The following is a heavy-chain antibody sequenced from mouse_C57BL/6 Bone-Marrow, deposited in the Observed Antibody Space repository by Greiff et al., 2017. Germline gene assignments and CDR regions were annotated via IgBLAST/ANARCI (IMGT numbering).Heavy chain of an antibody. D-gene: IGHD2-5*01. CDR1: GYTFTSYD. CDR2: IYPRDGST. Sequence: VKLQESGPELVKPGASVKLSCKASGYTFTSYDINWVKQRPGQGLEWIGWIYPRDGSTKYNEKFKGKATLTVDTSSSTAYMELHSLTSEDSAVYFCARDHYSNYGYFDVWGTGTTVTVSS. J-gene: IGHJ1*03. V-gene: IGHV1-85*01. CDR3: ARDHYSNYGYFDV.